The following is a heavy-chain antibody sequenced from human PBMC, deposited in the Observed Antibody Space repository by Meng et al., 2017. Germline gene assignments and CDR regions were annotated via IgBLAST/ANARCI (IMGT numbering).Heavy chain of an antibody. CDR3: ARDLEGSYAPGDY. CDR1: GYSISSGYY. D-gene: IGHD1-26*01. V-gene: IGHV4-38-2*02. Sequence: SETLSLTCAVSGYSISSGYYWGWIRQPPGKGLGWIGSIYHSGSTYYNPSLKSRVTISVDTSKNQFSLKLSSVTAADTAVYYCARDLEGSYAPGDYWGQGTLVTVSS. J-gene: IGHJ4*02. CDR2: IYHSGST.